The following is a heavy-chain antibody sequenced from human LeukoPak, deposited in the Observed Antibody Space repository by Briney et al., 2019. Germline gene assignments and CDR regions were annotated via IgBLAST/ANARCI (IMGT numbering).Heavy chain of an antibody. Sequence: GGSLRLSCTASGFTFSNAWMSWVRQAPGKGLEWVGRIKSKTDGGTTDYAAPVKGRFTISRDDSKNTLYLQMNSLKTEDTAVYYCTTGTSSSSRDYWGQGTLVTVSS. CDR3: TTGTSSSSRDY. V-gene: IGHV3-15*01. CDR1: GFTFSNAW. D-gene: IGHD6-6*01. CDR2: IKSKTDGGTT. J-gene: IGHJ4*02.